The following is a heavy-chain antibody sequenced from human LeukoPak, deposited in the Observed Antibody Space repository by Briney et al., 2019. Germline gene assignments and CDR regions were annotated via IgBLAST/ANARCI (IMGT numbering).Heavy chain of an antibody. CDR1: GGSISSYY. Sequence: SETLTLTCTVSGGSISSYYWSWIRQPPGEGLEWIGYIYYSGSTNYNPSLKSRVTISVDTSKNQFSLKLSSVTAADTAVYYCARRSSGGYSSYYYYYGMDVWGQGTTVTVSS. V-gene: IGHV4-59*08. D-gene: IGHD3-22*01. CDR3: ARRSSGGYSSYYYYYGMDV. J-gene: IGHJ6*02. CDR2: IYYSGST.